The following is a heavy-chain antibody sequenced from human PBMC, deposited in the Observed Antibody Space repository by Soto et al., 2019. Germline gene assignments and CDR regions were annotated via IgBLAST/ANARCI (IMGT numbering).Heavy chain of an antibody. CDR3: VIHYGMWSGYLSTVDY. J-gene: IGHJ4*02. V-gene: IGHV3-11*01. Sequence: QVQLVESGGDLVKPAGSLRLTCAASGYTFSDYYMSWIRHAPGKGLEWISYIDTSGTKIYYADSVKGRFTITRENAKNSLYLNMYSLRDVDTPVYYCVIHYGMWSGYLSTVDYWGQGTLITVYS. CDR1: GYTFSDYY. CDR2: IDTSGTKI. D-gene: IGHD3-3*01.